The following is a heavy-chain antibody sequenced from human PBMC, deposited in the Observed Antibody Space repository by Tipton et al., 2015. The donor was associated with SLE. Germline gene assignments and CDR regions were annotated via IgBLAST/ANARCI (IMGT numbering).Heavy chain of an antibody. J-gene: IGHJ3*02. D-gene: IGHD3-22*01. CDR1: GFTFSSCA. Sequence: SLRLSCAASGFTFSSCAMSWVRQAPGKGLEWVSSISGSGGTTDHADSVKGRFTISRDNYKNTLYLQMNSLRAEDTAVYYCARGGRDYYDSSGYYYDDAFDIWGQGTMVTVSS. CDR3: ARGGRDYYDSSGYYYDDAFDI. V-gene: IGHV3-23*01. CDR2: ISGSGGTT.